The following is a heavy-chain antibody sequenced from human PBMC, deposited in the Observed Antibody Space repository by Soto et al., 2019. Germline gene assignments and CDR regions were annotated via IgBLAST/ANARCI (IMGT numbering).Heavy chain of an antibody. D-gene: IGHD2-2*01. V-gene: IGHV3-23*01. Sequence: GGSLRLSCAASGFTFSSYAMGWVSQAPRKGLEWVSAISGSGGSTYYADSVKGRFTISRDNSKNTLYLQMNSLRAEDTAVYYCAKAGYCSSATCATRYYYMDVWGKGTTVTVSS. CDR2: ISGSGGST. J-gene: IGHJ6*03. CDR1: GFTFSSYA. CDR3: AKAGYCSSATCATRYYYMDV.